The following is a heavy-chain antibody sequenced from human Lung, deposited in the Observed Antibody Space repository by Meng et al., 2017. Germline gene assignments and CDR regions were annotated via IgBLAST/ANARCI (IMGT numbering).Heavy chain of an antibody. CDR2: INHSGST. J-gene: IGHJ4*02. CDR3: ARGPTTMAHDLDC. CDR1: GGSFSDYY. Sequence: QVQLQQWGEGLLKPLDSLALTCVVSGGSFSDYYWSWILQPPGKGLEWIGEINHSGSTNYNPSLESRATISVDTSQNNLSLKLSSVTAADSAVYYCARGPTTMAHDLDCWGQGTLVTVSS. D-gene: IGHD4-11*01. V-gene: IGHV4-34*01.